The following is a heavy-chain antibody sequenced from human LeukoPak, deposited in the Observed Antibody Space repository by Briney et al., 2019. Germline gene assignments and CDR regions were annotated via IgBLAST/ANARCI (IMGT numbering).Heavy chain of an antibody. CDR1: EFTFRSYA. Sequence: GGSLRLSCIGSEFTFRSYAMNWVRQAPGKGLEWVSSISGTSDDIYYGDSVKGRFTISRDNAKNSLYLQMNSLRAEDTAVYYCAKDGGPQFSGGFDYWGQGTLVTVSS. J-gene: IGHJ4*02. D-gene: IGHD3-10*01. V-gene: IGHV3-21*01. CDR2: ISGTSDDI. CDR3: AKDGGPQFSGGFDY.